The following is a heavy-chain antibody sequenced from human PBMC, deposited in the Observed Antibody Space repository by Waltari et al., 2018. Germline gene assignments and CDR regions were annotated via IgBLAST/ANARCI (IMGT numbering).Heavy chain of an antibody. CDR2: SSSTGAT. Sequence: GWVRQAPGKGLEWIATSSSTGATYNTPSLKSRVTISVDTSKNQFSLKVTSVTAADTAVYYCATYIGASIGTAAFDVWGRGALVTVSS. V-gene: IGHV4-39*01. D-gene: IGHD3-16*01. J-gene: IGHJ3*01. CDR3: ATYIGASIGTAAFDV.